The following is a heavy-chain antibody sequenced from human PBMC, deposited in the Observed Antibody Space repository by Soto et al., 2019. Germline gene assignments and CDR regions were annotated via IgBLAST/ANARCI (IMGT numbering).Heavy chain of an antibody. D-gene: IGHD2-15*01. J-gene: IGHJ3*02. CDR2: ISNRGDT. Sequence: QPGGSLRLSCTASGFIVSDTYVNWVRQAPGKGLEWVSVISNRGDTHYADSVRGRFSLSRDISDNTLHLQMNNLRVEDTAVYYCAREPRYCRGGSCSITGDAYDIWGKGTMVTVSS. CDR3: AREPRYCRGGSCSITGDAYDI. CDR1: GFIVSDTY. V-gene: IGHV3-66*01.